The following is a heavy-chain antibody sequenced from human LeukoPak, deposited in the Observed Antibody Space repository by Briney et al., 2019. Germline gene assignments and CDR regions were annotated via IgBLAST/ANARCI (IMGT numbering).Heavy chain of an antibody. D-gene: IGHD4/OR15-4a*01. Sequence: ASVKVSCKASGYTFTSYGISWVRQAPGQGLEWMGWISAYNGNSNYAQKFQGRVTMTRDTSISTAYMELSRLRSDDTAVYYCAREGRGCAFDIWGQGTMVTVSS. CDR3: AREGRGCAFDI. CDR1: GYTFTSYG. J-gene: IGHJ3*02. CDR2: ISAYNGNS. V-gene: IGHV1-18*01.